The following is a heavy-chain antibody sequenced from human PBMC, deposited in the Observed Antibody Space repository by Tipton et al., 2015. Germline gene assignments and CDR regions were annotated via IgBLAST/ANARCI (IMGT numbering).Heavy chain of an antibody. CDR2: IHPSDSET. CDR3: ARRLPYFEWSKVYYFDY. V-gene: IGHV5-51*01. Sequence: QSGAEVKKPGESLKISCKSSGYSFSTYWIAWVRQMPGKGLEWVGIIHPSDSETKYSPSFEGLVTISADKSTSTAYLQWSSLKASDTAVYYCARRLPYFEWSKVYYFDYWGQGSPVTVSP. D-gene: IGHD3-9*01. J-gene: IGHJ4*02. CDR1: GYSFSTYW.